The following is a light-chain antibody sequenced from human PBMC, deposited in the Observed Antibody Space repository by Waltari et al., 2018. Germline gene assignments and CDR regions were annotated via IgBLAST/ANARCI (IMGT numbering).Light chain of an antibody. J-gene: IGLJ2*01. CDR2: EVT. V-gene: IGLV2-8*01. CDR1: RSDVGAYNY. Sequence: QSALTQPPSASGSPGQSVTLSCTGPRSDVGAYNYVSWYQQHPGKAPKLVIYEVTKRPSGVPARFSGSKSGYAASLTVSGPQAEDEADYYCTSYAGSNNWIFGGGTKVTVL. CDR3: TSYAGSNNWI.